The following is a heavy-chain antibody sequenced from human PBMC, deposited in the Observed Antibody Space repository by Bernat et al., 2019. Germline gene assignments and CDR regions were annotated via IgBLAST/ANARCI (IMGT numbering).Heavy chain of an antibody. V-gene: IGHV3-30*18. CDR3: AKDLSPIFGVVINTYYYYGMDV. CDR2: ISYDGSNK. J-gene: IGHJ6*02. Sequence: QVQLVESGGGVVQPGRSLRLSCAASGFTFSSYGMHWVRQAPGTGLEWVAVISYDGSNKYYADSVKGRFTIYRDNSKNTLYLQMKSLRAEDTAVYYCAKDLSPIFGVVINTYYYYGMDVWGQGTTVTVSS. CDR1: GFTFSSYG. D-gene: IGHD3-3*02.